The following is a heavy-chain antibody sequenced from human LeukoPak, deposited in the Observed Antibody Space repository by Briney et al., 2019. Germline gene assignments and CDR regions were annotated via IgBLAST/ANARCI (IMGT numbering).Heavy chain of an antibody. Sequence: ASVKVSCKASGGTFSSYAISWVRQAPGQGLEWMGGIIPIFGTANYAQKFQGRVTITTDESTSTAYMELSSLRSEDTAVYYCARERNDFWSGYYRGGGAFDIWGQGTMVTVSS. V-gene: IGHV1-69*05. CDR1: GGTFSSYA. CDR3: ARERNDFWSGYYRGGGAFDI. CDR2: IIPIFGTA. J-gene: IGHJ3*02. D-gene: IGHD3-3*01.